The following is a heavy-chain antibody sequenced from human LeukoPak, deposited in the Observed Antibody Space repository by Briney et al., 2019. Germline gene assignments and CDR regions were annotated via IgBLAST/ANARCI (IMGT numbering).Heavy chain of an antibody. J-gene: IGHJ5*02. CDR3: ARPWGVGAPFDP. V-gene: IGHV4-39*01. CDR2: IFHSGST. D-gene: IGHD1-26*01. Sequence: PSETLSLTCTVSNGSITTNSYYWGWIRQPPGKGLEWIGTIFHSGSTYYNPSLKSRVTITVDTSKNQFSLNLNSVTSADTAVYYRARPWGVGAPFDPWGPGTLVTVSS. CDR1: NGSITTNSYY.